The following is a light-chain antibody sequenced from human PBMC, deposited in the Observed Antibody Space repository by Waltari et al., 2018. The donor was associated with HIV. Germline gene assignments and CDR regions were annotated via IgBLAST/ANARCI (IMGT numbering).Light chain of an antibody. CDR2: AAS. Sequence: DIQLTQSPASLSASVGDRVTITCRASQAISNSIALYQQRPRKGPSLLLFAASGLETGVTSRFSGSGSGTVFTLTITSLRPEDFATYYYQQYYSSTTWTFGQATSVE. J-gene: IGKJ1*01. CDR3: QQYYSSTTWT. V-gene: IGKV1-NL1*01. CDR1: QAISNS.